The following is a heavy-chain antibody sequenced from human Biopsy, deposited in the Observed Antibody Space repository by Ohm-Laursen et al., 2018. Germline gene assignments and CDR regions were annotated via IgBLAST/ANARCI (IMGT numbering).Heavy chain of an antibody. V-gene: IGHV3-23*01. J-gene: IGHJ5*01. D-gene: IGHD1-14*01. CDR3: VKQWGGYNFDS. CDR2: IDVSDYST. Sequence: SLRLSCAAPGFTFHTYAMNWVRQAPGKGLEWVAHIDVSDYSTYYADSVRGRFTISRDNSKQMVHLEINSLTADDTAVYYCVKQWGGYNFDSWGQGTLVTVSS. CDR1: GFTFHTYA.